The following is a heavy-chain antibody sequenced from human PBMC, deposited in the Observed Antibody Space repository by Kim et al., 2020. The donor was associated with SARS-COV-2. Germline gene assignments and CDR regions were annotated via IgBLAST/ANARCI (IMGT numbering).Heavy chain of an antibody. Sequence: ASVKGRFTISRDDSKSIAYLQMNSLKTEDTAVYYCTRSYDFWSGYYEVDYWGQGTLVTVSS. V-gene: IGHV3-49*02. D-gene: IGHD3-3*01. J-gene: IGHJ4*02. CDR3: TRSYDFWSGYYEVDY.